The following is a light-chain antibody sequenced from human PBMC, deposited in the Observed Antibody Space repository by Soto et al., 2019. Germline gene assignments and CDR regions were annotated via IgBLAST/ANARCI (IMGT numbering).Light chain of an antibody. CDR1: SSDVGGYNY. CDR3: CSYTSHRLGV. J-gene: IGLJ2*01. CDR2: EVS. Sequence: QSVLTQPASVSGSPGQSITISCTGTSSDVGGYNYVSWYQQYPGKAPKLMIYEVSNRPSGVSNRFSGSKSGNTASLTISGLQAEDEADYYCCSYTSHRLGVFGAGTKVTVL. V-gene: IGLV2-14*01.